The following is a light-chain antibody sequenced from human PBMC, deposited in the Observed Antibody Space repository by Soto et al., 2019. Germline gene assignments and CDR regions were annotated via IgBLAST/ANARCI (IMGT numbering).Light chain of an antibody. J-gene: IGLJ1*01. CDR2: DVD. CDR3: SLYTSNGSLI. Sequence: QSALTQPRSVSGSPGQSVTISCTGTSSDVGGYNYVSWYQHHPGKAPKLMIYDVDKRPSGVPGRFSGSTSGNTASLTISRLQAEDETDYFCSLYTSNGSLIFGPGTKLTVL. V-gene: IGLV2-11*01. CDR1: SSDVGGYNY.